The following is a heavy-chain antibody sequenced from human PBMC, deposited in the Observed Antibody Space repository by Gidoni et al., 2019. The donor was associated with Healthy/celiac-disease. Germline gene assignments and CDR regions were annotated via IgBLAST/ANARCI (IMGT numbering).Heavy chain of an antibody. V-gene: IGHV3-7*03. CDR3: ARAPPKYYYDSSGYYDY. Sequence: EVQLVESGGGLVQHGGSLGLSCAASGFTFSSYWMSWVRPAPGKGLEWVANIKQDGSEKYYVDSVKGRFTISRDNAKNSLYLQMNSLRAEDTAVYYCARAPPKYYYDSSGYYDYWGQGTLVTVSS. J-gene: IGHJ4*02. CDR1: GFTFSSYW. CDR2: IKQDGSEK. D-gene: IGHD3-22*01.